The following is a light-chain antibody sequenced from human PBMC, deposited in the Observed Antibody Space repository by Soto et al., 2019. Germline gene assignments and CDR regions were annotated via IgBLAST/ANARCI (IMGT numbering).Light chain of an antibody. CDR3: QQYNNWPIT. J-gene: IGKJ5*01. CDR1: QSVSSN. CDR2: GAS. Sequence: EIVMTQSPATQSVSPGERATLSCRASQSVSSNLAWYQQKPGQAPRLLIYGASTRATGIPARFSGSGSGTEFTLTISTLQSEDFAVYYCQQYNNWPITFVQGTRLEIK. V-gene: IGKV3-15*01.